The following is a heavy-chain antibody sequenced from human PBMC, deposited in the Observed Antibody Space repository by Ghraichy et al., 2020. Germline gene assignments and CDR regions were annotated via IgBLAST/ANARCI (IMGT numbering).Heavy chain of an antibody. Sequence: SCAVSGFTFSNYAMSWVRQAPGKGLEWVAGITGDSGRTYYADSVKGRFTISRDNSKNTVYLQMNSLRAEDTAVYYCAKRIWSSSDNYSPLSDYWGQGTLVTVSS. V-gene: IGHV3-23*01. D-gene: IGHD3-22*01. CDR3: AKRIWSSSDNYSPLSDY. J-gene: IGHJ4*02. CDR2: ITGDSGRT. CDR1: GFTFSNYA.